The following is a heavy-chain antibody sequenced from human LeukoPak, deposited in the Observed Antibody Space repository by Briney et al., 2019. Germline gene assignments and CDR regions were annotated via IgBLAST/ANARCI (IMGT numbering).Heavy chain of an antibody. CDR3: ARVGSSWPNWYFDL. D-gene: IGHD6-13*01. Sequence: GGSLRLSCAASEFSVGSNYMTWVRQAPGKGLEWVSLIYSGGSTYYADSVKGRFTISRDNSKNTLYLQMNSLRAEDTAVYYCARVGSSWPNWYFDLWGRGTLVTVSS. CDR1: EFSVGSNY. J-gene: IGHJ2*01. CDR2: IYSGGST. V-gene: IGHV3-66*01.